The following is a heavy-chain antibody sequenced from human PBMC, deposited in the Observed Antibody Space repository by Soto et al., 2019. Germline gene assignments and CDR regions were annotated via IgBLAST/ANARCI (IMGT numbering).Heavy chain of an antibody. J-gene: IGHJ4*02. D-gene: IGHD2-8*01. CDR3: AKGQGNGRLYFDS. CDR2: ISGNGGST. V-gene: IGHV3-23*01. Sequence: GGSLRLSCAASGFTFRSFTMNWARQAQGKGLQWVSAISGNGGSTYYADSVKGRFTLSRDNFKDTLYLQMNSLRTEDTAVYYCAKGQGNGRLYFDSWGRGTLVTVSS. CDR1: GFTFRSFT.